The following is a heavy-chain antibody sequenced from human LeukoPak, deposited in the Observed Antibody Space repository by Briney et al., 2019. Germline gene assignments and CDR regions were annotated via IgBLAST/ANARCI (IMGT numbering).Heavy chain of an antibody. CDR1: AYTFTGYY. CDR2: IDPSNGDT. CDR3: ARRSRNGLDAFDI. Sequence: GASVKVSCKASAYTFTGYYLHWVRQAPGQGLEWMGWIDPSNGDTKYAQKFQGRVTMTRDRSISTAYMELSRMTSDDTAVYYCARRSRNGLDAFDIWGQGTMVTVSS. D-gene: IGHD1-14*01. J-gene: IGHJ3*02. V-gene: IGHV1-2*02.